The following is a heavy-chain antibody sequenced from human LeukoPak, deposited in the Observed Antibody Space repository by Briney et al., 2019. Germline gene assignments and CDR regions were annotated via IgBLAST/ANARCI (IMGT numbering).Heavy chain of an antibody. CDR2: INHSGST. V-gene: IGHV4-34*01. Sequence: PSETLSLTCAVYGGSFSGYYWSWIRQPPGKGLEWIGEINHSGSTNYNPSLKSRVTISVDTSKNQFSLKLSSVTAADTAVYHCARRPPFGIVVNWFDPWGQGTLVTVSS. D-gene: IGHD3-22*01. CDR3: ARRPPFGIVVNWFDP. J-gene: IGHJ5*02. CDR1: GGSFSGYY.